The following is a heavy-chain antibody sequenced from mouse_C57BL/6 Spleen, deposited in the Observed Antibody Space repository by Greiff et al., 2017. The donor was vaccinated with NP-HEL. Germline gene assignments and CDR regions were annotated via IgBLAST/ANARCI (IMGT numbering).Heavy chain of an antibody. J-gene: IGHJ2*01. CDR1: GYTFTSYW. CDR3: ARGGPTVVATNYFDY. V-gene: IGHV1-64*01. D-gene: IGHD1-1*01. Sequence: QVQLQQPGAELVKPGASVKLSCKASGYTFTSYWMHWVKQRPGQGLEWIGMIHPNSGSTNYNEKFKSKATLTVDKSSSTAYMQLSSLTSEDSAVYYCARGGPTVVATNYFDYWGQGTTLTVSS. CDR2: IHPNSGST.